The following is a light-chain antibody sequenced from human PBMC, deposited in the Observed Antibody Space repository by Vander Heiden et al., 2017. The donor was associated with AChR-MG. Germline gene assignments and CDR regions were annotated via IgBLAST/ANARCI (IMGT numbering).Light chain of an antibody. V-gene: IGKV3-15*01. CDR2: GSS. CDR1: QSINTN. Sequence: IVLTQPPPLVSVSPGERATPSCRASQSINTNIDWYQQKPGQAPRLIIHGSSTRATGIPARFSGSASGTEFTLTISSLQSEDLAVYFCQQFHDSPPVYTFGQGTKLEI. CDR3: QQFHDSPPVYT. J-gene: IGKJ2*01.